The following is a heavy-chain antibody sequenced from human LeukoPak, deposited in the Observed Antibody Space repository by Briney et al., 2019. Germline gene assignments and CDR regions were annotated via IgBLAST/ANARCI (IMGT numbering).Heavy chain of an antibody. Sequence: AGGSLRLSCAASGFTFSSYSMNWVHQAPGKGLEWVSSISSSSSYIYYADSVKGRFTISRDNAKNSLYLQMNSLRAEDTAVYYCARAFGSSRYYFDYWGQGTLVTVSS. D-gene: IGHD6-13*01. CDR2: ISSSSSYI. V-gene: IGHV3-21*01. CDR3: ARAFGSSRYYFDY. J-gene: IGHJ4*02. CDR1: GFTFSSYS.